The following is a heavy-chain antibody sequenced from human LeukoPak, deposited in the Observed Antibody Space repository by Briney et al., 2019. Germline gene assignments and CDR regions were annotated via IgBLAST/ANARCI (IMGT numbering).Heavy chain of an antibody. CDR2: INSDGSST. J-gene: IGHJ4*02. Sequence: TGGSLRLSCAASGFTFSSYWMHWVRQAPGKGLVWVSRINSDGSSTSYADSVKGRFTISRDNAKNTLYLQMNSLRAEDTAAYYCARKDVSSGWYYFDYWGQGTLVTVSS. CDR1: GFTFSSYW. CDR3: ARKDVSSGWYYFDY. V-gene: IGHV3-74*01. D-gene: IGHD6-19*01.